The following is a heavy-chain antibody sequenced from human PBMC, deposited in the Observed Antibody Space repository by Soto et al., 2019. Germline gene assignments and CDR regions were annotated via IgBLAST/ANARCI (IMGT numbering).Heavy chain of an antibody. Sequence: ASVKVSCKASGGTFSSYTISWVRQAPGQGLEWMGRIIPILGIANYAQKFQGRVTITADKSTSTAYMELSSLRSEDTAVYYCASSAGTNYYYYYMDVWGKGTTVTVS. CDR3: ASSAGTNYYYYYMDV. J-gene: IGHJ6*03. CDR2: IIPILGIA. CDR1: GGTFSSYT. V-gene: IGHV1-69*02. D-gene: IGHD6-19*01.